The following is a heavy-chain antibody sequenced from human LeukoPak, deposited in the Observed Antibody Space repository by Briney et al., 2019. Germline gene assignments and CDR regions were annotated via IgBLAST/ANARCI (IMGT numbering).Heavy chain of an antibody. CDR2: IYYSGST. CDR3: ARDSSLVGATTHNWFDP. V-gene: IGHV4-59*01. J-gene: IGHJ5*02. CDR1: GGSISSYY. D-gene: IGHD1-26*01. Sequence: SETLSLTCTVPGGSISSYYCSWIRQPPGKGLEWIGYIYYSGSTNYNPSLKSRVTLSVDTSKNQFSLKLSSVTAADTAVDYCARDSSLVGATTHNWFDPWGQGTLVTVSS.